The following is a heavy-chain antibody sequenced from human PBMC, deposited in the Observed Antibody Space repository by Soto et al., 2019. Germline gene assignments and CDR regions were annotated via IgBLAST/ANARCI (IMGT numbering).Heavy chain of an antibody. CDR1: GFTFSSYA. V-gene: IGHV3-30-3*01. D-gene: IGHD6-13*01. CDR3: ARPPEPYSSRWYYLDY. J-gene: IGHJ4*02. CDR2: ISYDGSNK. Sequence: QVQLVESGGGVVQPGRSLRLSCAASGFTFSSYAMHWVRQAPGKGLEWVAVISYDGSNKYYADSVKGRFTISRDNSKNTLYRQKNIQRAEDTAVYHCARPPEPYSSRWYYLDYGGQGTLVSVSS.